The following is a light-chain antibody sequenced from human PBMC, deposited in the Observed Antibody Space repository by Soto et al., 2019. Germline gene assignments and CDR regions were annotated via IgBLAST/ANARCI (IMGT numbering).Light chain of an antibody. V-gene: IGKV3-20*01. Sequence: GERATLSCRASQTVTNNSLAWSQQQPCHAPRLLIDGASSRATGVPDRFSGTGSATDFTLTISRLEPEDSAVFYCQQYGNSPITFGQGTRLEIK. CDR2: GAS. CDR1: QTVTNNS. J-gene: IGKJ5*01. CDR3: QQYGNSPIT.